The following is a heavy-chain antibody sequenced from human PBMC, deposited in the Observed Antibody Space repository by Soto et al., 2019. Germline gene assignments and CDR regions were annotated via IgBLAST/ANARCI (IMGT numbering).Heavy chain of an antibody. D-gene: IGHD3-9*01. J-gene: IGHJ6*02. CDR3: TGIGYDILTGYYSYYYYGMDV. CDR1: GFTFSNAW. V-gene: IGHV3-15*01. CDR2: IKSKTDGGTT. Sequence: GGSLRLSCAASGFTFSNAWMSWVRQAPGKGLEWFGRIKSKTDGGTTDYAAPVKGRFTISRDDSKNTLYLQMNSLKTEDTAVYYCTGIGYDILTGYYSYYYYGMDVWGQGTTVTVSS.